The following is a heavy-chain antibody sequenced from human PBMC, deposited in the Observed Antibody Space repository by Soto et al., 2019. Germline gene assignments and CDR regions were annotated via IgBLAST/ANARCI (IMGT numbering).Heavy chain of an antibody. CDR3: ATGPRITMVRGVIHQFDY. J-gene: IGHJ4*02. V-gene: IGHV1-24*01. CDR1: GYTLTELS. Sequence: GGSVEVSCKVSGYTLTELSMHWVRQAPGKGLEWMGGFDPEDGETIYAQKFQGRVTMTEDTSTDTAYMELSSLRSEDTAVYYCATGPRITMVRGVIHQFDYWGQAPLVTVSS. D-gene: IGHD3-10*01. CDR2: FDPEDGET.